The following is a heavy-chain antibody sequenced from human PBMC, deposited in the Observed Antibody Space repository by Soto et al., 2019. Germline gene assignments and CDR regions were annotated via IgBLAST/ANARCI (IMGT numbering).Heavy chain of an antibody. CDR3: AKGASAGGGWLSTVYYYYGRDV. V-gene: IGHV3-30*18. Sequence: QVQLVESGGGVVQPGRSLRLSCAASGFTFSSYGMHWVRQAPGKGLEWVAVISYDGSNKYYADSVKGRFTIARNNSKNTLYLQMNGLRAEDTGVYYCAKGASAGGGWLSTVYYYYGRDVWGKGTTVTVSS. CDR2: ISYDGSNK. CDR1: GFTFSSYG. J-gene: IGHJ6*04. D-gene: IGHD3-22*01.